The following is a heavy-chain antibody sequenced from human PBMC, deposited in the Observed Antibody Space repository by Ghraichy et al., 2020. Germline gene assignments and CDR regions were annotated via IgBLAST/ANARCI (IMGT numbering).Heavy chain of an antibody. CDR2: IYYSGST. V-gene: IGHV4-59*01. J-gene: IGHJ6*02. D-gene: IGHD4-11*01. Sequence: ESLNISCTVSGGSISSYYWSWIRQPPGKGLEWIGYIYYSGSTNYNPSLKSRVTISVDTSKNQFSLKLSSVTAADTAVYYCARYSNGMDVWGQGTTVTVSS. CDR1: GGSISSYY. CDR3: ARYSNGMDV.